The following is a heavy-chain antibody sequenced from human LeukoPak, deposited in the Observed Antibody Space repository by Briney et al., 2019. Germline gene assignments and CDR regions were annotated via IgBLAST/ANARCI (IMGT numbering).Heavy chain of an antibody. CDR3: ARDSPEYSGSYHYFDY. J-gene: IGHJ4*02. V-gene: IGHV1-8*03. Sequence: ASVKVSCKASGYTFTSYDINWVRQATGQGLEWMGWMNPNSGNTGYAQKFQGRVTITRNTSISTAYMELSSLRSEDTAVYYCARDSPEYSGSYHYFDYWGQGTLVTVSS. D-gene: IGHD1-26*01. CDR1: GYTFTSYD. CDR2: MNPNSGNT.